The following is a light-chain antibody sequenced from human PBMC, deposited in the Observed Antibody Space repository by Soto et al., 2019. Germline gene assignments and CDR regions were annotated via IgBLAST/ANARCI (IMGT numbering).Light chain of an antibody. CDR2: GGS. CDR1: QSVSSNH. Sequence: DIVLTQSPGTLSLSPGERATLYCRASQSVSSNHLAWYQQKPGQAPRLLIYGGSSRATGIPVRFSGSGSETDFTLTITRLEPEDFAMYYCQQYGSSRWTFGQGTKVDIK. V-gene: IGKV3-20*01. J-gene: IGKJ1*01. CDR3: QQYGSSRWT.